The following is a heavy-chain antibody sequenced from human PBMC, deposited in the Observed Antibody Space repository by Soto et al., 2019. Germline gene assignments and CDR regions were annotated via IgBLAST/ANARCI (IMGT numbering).Heavy chain of an antibody. CDR3: ARQIYDSDTGPNFQYYFDS. CDR1: GYSLTNIW. CDR2: IDPSDSQT. V-gene: IGHV5-10-1*01. D-gene: IGHD3-22*01. Sequence: PGESLKISCKGSGYSLTNIWITWVRQKPGKGLEWMGRIDPSDSQTYYSPSFRGHVTISVTKSITTVFLQWSSLRASDTAMYYCARQIYDSDTGPNFQYYFDSWGQGTPVTVSS. J-gene: IGHJ4*02.